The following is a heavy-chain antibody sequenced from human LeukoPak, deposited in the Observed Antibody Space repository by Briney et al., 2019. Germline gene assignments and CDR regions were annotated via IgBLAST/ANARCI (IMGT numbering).Heavy chain of an antibody. D-gene: IGHD4-17*01. J-gene: IGHJ3*02. CDR1: GGSFSGHS. Sequence: SETLSLTCAVYGGSFSGHSWSWIRQAPGKGLEWIGEISHTGGINYNPSLKSRVTISVDTSKNQFSLKLSSVTAADTAVYYCARGDGDRLGAFDIWGQGTMVTVSS. CDR2: ISHTGGI. CDR3: ARGDGDRLGAFDI. V-gene: IGHV4-34*01.